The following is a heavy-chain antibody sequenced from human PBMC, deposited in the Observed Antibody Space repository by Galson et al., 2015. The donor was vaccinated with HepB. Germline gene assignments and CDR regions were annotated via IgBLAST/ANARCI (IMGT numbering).Heavy chain of an antibody. CDR1: GYTFTGYY. CDR3: ARESVDPYYDFWSGYYRAGWFDP. D-gene: IGHD3-3*01. Sequence: SVKVSCKASGYTFTGYYMHWVRQAPGQGLEWMGWINPNSGGTNYAQKFQGWVTMTRDTSISTAYMELSRLRSDDTAVYYCARESVDPYYDFWSGYYRAGWFDPWGQGTLVTVSS. V-gene: IGHV1-2*04. CDR2: INPNSGGT. J-gene: IGHJ5*02.